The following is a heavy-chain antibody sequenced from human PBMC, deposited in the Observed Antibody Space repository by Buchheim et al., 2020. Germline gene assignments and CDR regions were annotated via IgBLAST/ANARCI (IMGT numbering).Heavy chain of an antibody. Sequence: VQLVESGGGVVQPGRSLRLSCAASGFTFSSYAMHWVRQAPGKGLEWVAVISYDGSNKYYADSVKGRFTISRDNSKNTLYLQMNSLRAEDTAVYYCARDQSSGIHGYNWFDPWGQGTL. J-gene: IGHJ5*02. V-gene: IGHV3-30-3*01. D-gene: IGHD3-10*01. CDR2: ISYDGSNK. CDR1: GFTFSSYA. CDR3: ARDQSSGIHGYNWFDP.